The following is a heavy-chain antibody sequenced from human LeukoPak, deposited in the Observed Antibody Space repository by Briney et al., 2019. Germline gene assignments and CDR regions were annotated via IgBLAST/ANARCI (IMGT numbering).Heavy chain of an antibody. CDR3: AKDSYSSSCFDY. CDR2: ISWNSGSM. Sequence: GRSLRLSCAASGFTFDDYAMHWVRQAPGKGLEWVSGISWNSGSMGYADSVKGRFTISRDNAKNSLYLQMNSLRAEDTALYYCAKDSYSSSCFDYWGQGTLVTVSS. CDR1: GFTFDDYA. J-gene: IGHJ4*02. D-gene: IGHD6-13*01. V-gene: IGHV3-9*01.